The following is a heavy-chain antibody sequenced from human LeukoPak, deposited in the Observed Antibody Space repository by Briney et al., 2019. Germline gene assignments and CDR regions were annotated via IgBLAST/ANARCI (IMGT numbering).Heavy chain of an antibody. D-gene: IGHD3-10*01. CDR2: INQDGREN. CDR1: GFTFSSYG. CDR3: ARDGVRDGLYFDY. Sequence: GGSLRLSCAASGFTFSSYGMHWVRQAPGKGLEWVANINQDGRENQYVDSVKGRFTISRDNAKNSLYLQMNSLRAEDTAVYYCARDGVRDGLYFDYWGQGSLVTVSS. V-gene: IGHV3-7*01. J-gene: IGHJ4*02.